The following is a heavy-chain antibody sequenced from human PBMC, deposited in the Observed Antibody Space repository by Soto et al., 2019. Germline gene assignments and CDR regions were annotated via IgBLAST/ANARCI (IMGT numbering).Heavy chain of an antibody. D-gene: IGHD2-2*01. CDR3: ARATFRYCSSTSCYGNNWLDP. CDR1: GGSFSGYY. V-gene: IGHV4-34*01. CDR2: INHSGST. Sequence: SETLSLTCAVYGGSFSGYYWSWIRQPPGKGLEWIGEINHSGSTNYNPSLKSRVTISVDTSKNQFSLKLGSVTAADTAVYYCARATFRYCSSTSCYGNNWLDPWGQGTLVTVSS. J-gene: IGHJ5*02.